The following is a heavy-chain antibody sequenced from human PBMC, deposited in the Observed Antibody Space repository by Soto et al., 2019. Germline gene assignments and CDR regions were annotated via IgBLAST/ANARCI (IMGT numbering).Heavy chain of an antibody. V-gene: IGHV1-69*01. D-gene: IGHD3-22*01. Sequence: QVQLVQSGAEVKKPGSSVKVSCKASGCTFSSYAISWVRQAPGQGLEWMGGIIPIFGTANYAQKFQGRVTITADESTSTDYMELSSLRSEDTAVYYCAREGGEDEDYYDSSGTQIPDAFDIWGQGTMVTVSS. CDR1: GCTFSSYA. CDR2: IIPIFGTA. J-gene: IGHJ3*02. CDR3: AREGGEDEDYYDSSGTQIPDAFDI.